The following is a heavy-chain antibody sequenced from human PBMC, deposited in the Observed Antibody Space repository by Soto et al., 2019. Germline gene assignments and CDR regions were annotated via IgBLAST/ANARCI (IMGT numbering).Heavy chain of an antibody. CDR1: GGSISSGGYY. CDR2: IYYSGST. D-gene: IGHD3-9*01. J-gene: IGHJ4*02. Sequence: SETLSLTCSVSGGSISSGGYYWSWIRQHPGKGLEWIGYIYYSGSTYYNPSLKSRVTISVDTSKNQFSLKLSSVTAADTAVYYCARWDYDILTGYSYYWGQGTLVTVSS. CDR3: ARWDYDILTGYSYY. V-gene: IGHV4-31*03.